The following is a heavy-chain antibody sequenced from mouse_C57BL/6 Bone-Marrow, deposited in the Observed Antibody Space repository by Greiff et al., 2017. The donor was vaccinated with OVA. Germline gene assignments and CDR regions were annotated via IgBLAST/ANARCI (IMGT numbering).Heavy chain of an antibody. CDR2: SRNKANDYTS. Sequence: EVKVVESGGGLVQPGRSLRLSCATSGFTFSDFYMEWVRQAPGKGLEWIAASRNKANDYTSEYSVTVKGRFIVSRDTSQSILYLQMNALRAEDTANYYCASDARGYFSFAYWGQGTLVTVSA. CDR1: GFTFSDFY. V-gene: IGHV7-1*01. J-gene: IGHJ3*01. D-gene: IGHD2-3*01. CDR3: ASDARGYFSFAY.